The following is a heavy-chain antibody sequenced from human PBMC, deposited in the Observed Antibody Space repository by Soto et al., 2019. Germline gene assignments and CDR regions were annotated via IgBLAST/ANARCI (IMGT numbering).Heavy chain of an antibody. CDR3: ARPGPNYYYYGMDV. Sequence: PGGSRRICWAASGSTFSSYVMHGVRQDPGEGLEWVAVIWYDGSKKYYADSVKGRFTISRDNSKNTLYLQMNSLRAEDTAVYYCARPGPNYYYYGMDVWGQGTTVTVYS. CDR2: IWYDGSKK. J-gene: IGHJ6*02. CDR1: GSTFSSYV. V-gene: IGHV3-33*01.